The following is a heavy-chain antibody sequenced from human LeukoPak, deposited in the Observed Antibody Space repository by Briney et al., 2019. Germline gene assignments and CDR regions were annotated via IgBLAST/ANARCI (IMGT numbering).Heavy chain of an antibody. J-gene: IGHJ4*02. CDR3: ARGHGVSGSYFDY. CDR1: GGSISSYY. Sequence: SETLSLTCTVSGGSISSYYWSWIRQPPGKGLEWIGYIYYSGSTNYNPSLESRVTMSVDTSKNQFSLKLSSVTAADTAVYYCARGHGVSGSYFDYWGQGTLVTVSS. D-gene: IGHD1-26*01. CDR2: IYYSGST. V-gene: IGHV4-59*12.